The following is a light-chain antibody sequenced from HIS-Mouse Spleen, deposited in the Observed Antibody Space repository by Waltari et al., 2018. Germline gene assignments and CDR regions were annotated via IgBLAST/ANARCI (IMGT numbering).Light chain of an antibody. CDR1: QSVSSSY. V-gene: IGKV3-20*01. Sequence: DIVLTQSPGTLSLSPGERATLSCRASQSVSSSYLAWYQQKPGQAPRLLIYGASSRATGIPDRSSGSGSGTDFTLTISRLEPEDFAVYYCQQYGSSPFTFGPGTKVDIK. CDR2: GAS. J-gene: IGKJ3*01. CDR3: QQYGSSPFT.